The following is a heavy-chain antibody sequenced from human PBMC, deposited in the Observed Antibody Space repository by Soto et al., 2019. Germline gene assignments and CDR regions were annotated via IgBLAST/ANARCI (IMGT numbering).Heavy chain of an antibody. CDR3: ARERSYYYAMDV. CDR2: VIPIFGKP. Sequence: QVQLVQSRAEVKKSGSPVKVSCTASGGTFSSYSINWVRQAPGQGLEWMGGVIPIFGKPTYAQKFQGRLTITADKSTSAAYMELTSLRYDDTAVYYCARERSYYYAMDVWGQGTTVTVSS. J-gene: IGHJ6*02. V-gene: IGHV1-69*06. CDR1: GGTFSSYS.